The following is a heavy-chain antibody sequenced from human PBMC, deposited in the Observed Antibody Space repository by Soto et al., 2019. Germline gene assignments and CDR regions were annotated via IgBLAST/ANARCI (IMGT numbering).Heavy chain of an antibody. J-gene: IGHJ4*02. Sequence: GGSLRVSCAGSGFTFGSSAMPWIRQTPCKALEYVSAISSNGGSTYYANSVKGRFTISRDNSKNTLYLQMGSLRAEDMAVYYCARDRGRDGSGSYSFDYWGQGPLVTVSS. CDR3: ARDRGRDGSGSYSFDY. V-gene: IGHV3-64*01. CDR1: GFTFGSSA. CDR2: ISSNGGST. D-gene: IGHD3-10*01.